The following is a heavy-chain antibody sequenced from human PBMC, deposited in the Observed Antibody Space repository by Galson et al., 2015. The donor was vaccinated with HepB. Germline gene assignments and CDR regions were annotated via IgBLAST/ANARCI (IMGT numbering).Heavy chain of an antibody. J-gene: IGHJ4*02. Sequence: SVKVSCKASDYTFTTYGITWVQQAPGQGLEWMGWISPYNGDTNYAQKVQGRVTMSADTSGSTAYMELRSLRYDDTAVYYCATDSGRKPFEFWGQGTLLTVSS. D-gene: IGHD3-10*01. CDR1: DYTFTTYG. CDR2: ISPYNGDT. V-gene: IGHV1-18*01. CDR3: ATDSGRKPFEF.